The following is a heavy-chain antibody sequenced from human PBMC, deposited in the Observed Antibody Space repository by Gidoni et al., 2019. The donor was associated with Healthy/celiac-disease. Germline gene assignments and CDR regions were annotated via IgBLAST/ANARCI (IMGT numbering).Heavy chain of an antibody. CDR1: GVTFSSYA. Sequence: QVQLVHSGAEVKKPGSSVKVSCKASGVTFSSYAITLVRQAPGQGLEWMGGNIPICGTANYEQKFQGRVTITADKSTSTAYMELSSLRSEDTAVYYRERLGYCSGGSCYSGNWFDPWGQGTLVTVAS. J-gene: IGHJ5*02. CDR2: NIPICGTA. D-gene: IGHD2-15*01. V-gene: IGHV1-69*06. CDR3: ERLGYCSGGSCYSGNWFDP.